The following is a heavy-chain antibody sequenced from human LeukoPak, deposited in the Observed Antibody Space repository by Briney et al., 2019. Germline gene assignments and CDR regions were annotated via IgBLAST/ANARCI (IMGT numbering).Heavy chain of an antibody. V-gene: IGHV3-33*01. Sequence: GGSLRLPCAASGFTFSSYGMHWIRQAPGKGLEWVAVIWHDGNNKYYADSVKGRFTISRDNSKNTLYLQMNTLRAEDTAVYFCARDTSSTFDCWGQGTLVTVSS. CDR3: ARDTSSTFDC. CDR2: IWHDGNNK. CDR1: GFTFSSYG. J-gene: IGHJ4*02.